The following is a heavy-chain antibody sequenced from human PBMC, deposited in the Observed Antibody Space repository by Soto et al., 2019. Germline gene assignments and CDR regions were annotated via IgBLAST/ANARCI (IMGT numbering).Heavy chain of an antibody. V-gene: IGHV3-7*04. J-gene: IGHJ6*02. CDR3: SRHDYYDSSGSSYYGMDV. CDR1: GFTFSRYW. D-gene: IGHD3-22*01. CDR2: IKQDGSQK. Sequence: PGGSLRLSCAASGFTFSRYWMSWVRQGPGKGLEWVANIKQDGSQKNYVDSVKGRVTISRDNAKNSLYPQMNSLRAEDTALYFCSRHDYYDSSGSSYYGMDVWGQGTTVTVSS.